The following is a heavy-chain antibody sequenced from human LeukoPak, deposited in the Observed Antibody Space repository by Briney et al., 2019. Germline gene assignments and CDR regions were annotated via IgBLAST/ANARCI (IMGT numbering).Heavy chain of an antibody. V-gene: IGHV4-38-2*02. J-gene: IGHJ4*02. CDR2: FYHGGST. CDR1: GYSISSGYY. CDR3: ARAYGDYGY. D-gene: IGHD4-17*01. Sequence: SETLSLTCTVSGYSISSGYYWGWVRQPPGKGLEWIGSFYHGGSTYYNSSLKGRVTISVDTSKNQFSLKVSSVTAADTAVYYCARAYGDYGYWGQGTLVTVSS.